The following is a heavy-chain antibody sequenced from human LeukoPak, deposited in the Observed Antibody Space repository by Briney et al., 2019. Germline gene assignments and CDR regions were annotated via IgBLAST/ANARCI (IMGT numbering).Heavy chain of an antibody. Sequence: PGGSLRLSCAASGFTFRGFGMSWVRQAPGKGLEWVSAISDSGTITYYADSVKGRFTISRDNSKNTLYLQMSSLRAEDTAVYYCAKTIRAIIVSQGSVYWGQGTLVTVSA. D-gene: IGHD3-10*01. CDR1: GFTFRGFG. CDR3: AKTIRAIIVSQGSVY. J-gene: IGHJ4*02. CDR2: ISDSGTIT. V-gene: IGHV3-23*01.